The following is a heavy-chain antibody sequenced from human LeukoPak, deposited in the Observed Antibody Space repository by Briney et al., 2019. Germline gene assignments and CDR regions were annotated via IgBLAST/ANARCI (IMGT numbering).Heavy chain of an antibody. J-gene: IGHJ5*02. V-gene: IGHV3-9*01. Sequence: GRSLRLSCAASGFTFDDYAMHWVRQAPGKGLEWVSGISWNSGSIGYADSVKGRFTISRDNAKNSLYLQMNSLRAEDTALYYCAKDAFQRFLEWFQFDPRGQGTLVTVSS. CDR3: AKDAFQRFLEWFQFDP. CDR1: GFTFDDYA. CDR2: ISWNSGSI. D-gene: IGHD3-3*01.